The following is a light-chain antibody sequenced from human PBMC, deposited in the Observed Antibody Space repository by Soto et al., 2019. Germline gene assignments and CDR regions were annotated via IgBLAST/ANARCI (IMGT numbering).Light chain of an antibody. CDR2: DNI. CDR1: SSNIGKYD. CDR3: QSYDSSLTTPVV. V-gene: IGLV1-40*01. Sequence: QSVLTQPPSVSGAPGQRVTISCTGSSSNIGKYDVHWYQQLPGTAPKLLIFDNINRPSGVPDRFSGSKSGTSASLAITGLQAEDEADYYCQSYDSSLTTPVVFGGGTKLTVL. J-gene: IGLJ2*01.